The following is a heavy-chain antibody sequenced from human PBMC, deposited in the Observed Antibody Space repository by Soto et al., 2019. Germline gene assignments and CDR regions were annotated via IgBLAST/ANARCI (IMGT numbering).Heavy chain of an antibody. J-gene: IGHJ2*01. CDR1: GFTFSSYA. D-gene: IGHD6-6*01. V-gene: IGHV3-23*01. CDR3: AKDRNPGIAARPWYFDL. Sequence: EVQLLESGGGLVQPGGSLRLSCAASGFTFSSYAMSWVRQAPGKGLEWVSAISGSGGSTYYADSVKGRFTISRDNSKNTLYLQMNSLRAEDTAVYYCAKDRNPGIAARPWYFDLWGRGTLVTVSS. CDR2: ISGSGGST.